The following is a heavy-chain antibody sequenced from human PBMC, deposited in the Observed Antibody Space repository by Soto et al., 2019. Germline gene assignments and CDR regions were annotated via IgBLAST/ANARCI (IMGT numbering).Heavy chain of an antibody. CDR1: GYTFTSYG. J-gene: IGHJ4*02. D-gene: IGHD2-21*02. V-gene: IGHV1-69*04. CDR2: IIPILGIA. CDR3: ASKGVTSGDY. Sequence: SVKVSCKASGYTFTSYGISWVRQAPGQGLEWMGRIIPILGIANYAQKFQGRVTITADKSTSTAYMELSSLRSEDTAVYYCASKGVTSGDYWGQRTPVTVSS.